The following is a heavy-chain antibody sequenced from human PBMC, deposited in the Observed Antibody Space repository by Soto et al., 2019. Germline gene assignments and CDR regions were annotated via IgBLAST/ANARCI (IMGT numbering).Heavy chain of an antibody. CDR3: AKDLSILSRIAVAARGRNWSDP. CDR1: GFTFSSYA. V-gene: IGHV3-23*01. CDR2: ISGSGGST. D-gene: IGHD6-19*01. Sequence: EVQLLESGGGLVQPGGSLRLSCAASGFTFSSYAMSWVRQAPGKGLEWVSAISGSGGSTYYADSVKGRFTISRDNSKNTLYLQMNSLRAEDTAVYYCAKDLSILSRIAVAARGRNWSDPWGQGTLVTVSS. J-gene: IGHJ5*02.